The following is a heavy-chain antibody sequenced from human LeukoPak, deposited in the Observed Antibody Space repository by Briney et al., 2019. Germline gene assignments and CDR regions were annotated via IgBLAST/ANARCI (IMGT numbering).Heavy chain of an antibody. CDR2: INPSGGST. J-gene: IGHJ6*03. CDR3: ARRYGDYYYYMDV. V-gene: IGHV1-46*01. CDR1: GYTFTSYY. D-gene: IGHD4-17*01. Sequence: ASVKVSCKASGYTFTSYYMHWVRQAPGQGLEWMGIINPSGGSTSYAQKFQGRVTITRNTSISTAYMELSSLRSEDTAVYYCARRYGDYYYYMDVWGKGTTVTVSS.